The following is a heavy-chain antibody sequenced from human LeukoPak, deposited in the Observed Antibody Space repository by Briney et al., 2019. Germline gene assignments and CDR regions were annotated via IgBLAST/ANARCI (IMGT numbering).Heavy chain of an antibody. V-gene: IGHV3-53*01. CDR1: GFTVSSNY. CDR2: IYREGRI. Sequence: GGALRLSCAASGFTVSSNYMSWVRQAPGEGLELVSVIYREGRIYYAGSVKGRFTISRDNTKKTLYLQMNSLRAEDTAVYYCAKKEAPGWYFDLWGRGALVTVSS. CDR3: AKKEAPGWYFDL. J-gene: IGHJ2*01.